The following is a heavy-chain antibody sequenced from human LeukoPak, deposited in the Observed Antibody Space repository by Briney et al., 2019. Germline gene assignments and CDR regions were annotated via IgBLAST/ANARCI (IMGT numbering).Heavy chain of an antibody. D-gene: IGHD3-3*01. CDR3: ACGVDFSSCSKRGFYY. J-gene: IGHJ4*02. V-gene: IGHV3-48*01. CDR2: MSSSSKTI. CDR1: GFTFSSYF. Sequence: GGSLRLSCAASGFTFSSYFRNWVRQAPGKGLEWVSYMSSSSKTIYYADSVKGRFTISRDNAKSSLFLQMNSLGAEETAIYYCACGVDFSSCSKRGFYYWGLGTLVTVSS.